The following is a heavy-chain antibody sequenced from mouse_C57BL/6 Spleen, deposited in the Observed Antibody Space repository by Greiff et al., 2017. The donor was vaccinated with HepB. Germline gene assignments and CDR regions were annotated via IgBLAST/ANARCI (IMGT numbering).Heavy chain of an antibody. CDR2: IYPGSGST. V-gene: IGHV1-55*01. CDR3: ARGRLLRYYFDY. D-gene: IGHD1-1*01. Sequence: QVQLQQPGAELVKPGASVKMSCEASGYTFTSYWITWVKQRPGQGLEWIGDIYPGSGSTNYNEKFKSKATLTVDTSSSTAYMQLSSLTSEDSAVYYCARGRLLRYYFDYWGQSTTLTVSS. J-gene: IGHJ2*01. CDR1: GYTFTSYW.